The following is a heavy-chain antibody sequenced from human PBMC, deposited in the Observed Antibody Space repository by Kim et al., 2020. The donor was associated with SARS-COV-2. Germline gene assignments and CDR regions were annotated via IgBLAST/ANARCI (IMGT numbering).Heavy chain of an antibody. D-gene: IGHD1-26*01. CDR2: INEDGGER. CDR1: GFPFGRSW. J-gene: IGHJ4*01. Sequence: GGSLRLSCAASGFPFGRSWLTWLRQAPGKGLEWVANINEDGGERYYVDSVKGRFTISRDNANNAFHLQMNNLRVDDTAVYYCARGANYYDWGHGTLVTVSS. V-gene: IGHV3-7*01. CDR3: ARGANYYD.